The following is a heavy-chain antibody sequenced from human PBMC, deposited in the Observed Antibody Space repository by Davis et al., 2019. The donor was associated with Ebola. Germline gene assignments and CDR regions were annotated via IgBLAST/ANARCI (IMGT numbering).Heavy chain of an antibody. CDR2: IHYSGIT. V-gene: IGHV4-59*01. CDR1: GGSISSYY. J-gene: IGHJ5*02. CDR3: ATQYSNGWFDP. D-gene: IGHD4-11*01. Sequence: GSLRLSCTVSGGSISSYYWSWIRQPPGKGLEWIGYIHYSGITSNNPSLKSRVTMSVDTSKNQVSLKLKSVTAADTAVYYCATQYSNGWFDPWGQGTLVTVSS.